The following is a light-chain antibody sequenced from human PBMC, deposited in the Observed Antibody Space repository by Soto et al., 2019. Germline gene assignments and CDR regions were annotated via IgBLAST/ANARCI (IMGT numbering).Light chain of an antibody. CDR1: SSDVGGYNY. CDR2: DVS. V-gene: IGLV2-14*01. J-gene: IGLJ2*01. CDR3: SSYTSSSTVV. Sequence: QSVLTQPASVSGSPGQSITISCTGTSSDVGGYNYVPWYQQHPGKAPKLMIYDVSNRPSGVSNRFSGSKSGNTASLTISGLQAEDEADYYCSSYTSSSTVVFGGGTKVTVL.